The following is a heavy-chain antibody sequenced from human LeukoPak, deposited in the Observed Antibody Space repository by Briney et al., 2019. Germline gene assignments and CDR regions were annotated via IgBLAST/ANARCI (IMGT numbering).Heavy chain of an antibody. CDR2: ISSSSSTI. CDR3: ARPGHDMVFLN. D-gene: IGHD3-10*01. Sequence: GGSLRLSCAASGFTFSSYSMNWVRQAPGKGLEWVSYISSSSSTIYYADSVKGRFTISRDNAKNSLYLQMNSLRAEDTAVYYCARPGHDMVFLNWGQGTLVTVSS. J-gene: IGHJ4*02. CDR1: GFTFSSYS. V-gene: IGHV3-48*01.